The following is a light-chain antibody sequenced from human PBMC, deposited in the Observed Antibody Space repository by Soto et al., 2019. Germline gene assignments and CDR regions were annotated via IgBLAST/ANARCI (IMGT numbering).Light chain of an antibody. V-gene: IGKV3-15*01. CDR2: GAS. Sequence: ITQSPATLSVSPVERATLSCMASQTINNNIAWYQLKDGQVPRLPIYGASTRATDIPARFSGSGSGTEFTLTISSLQSEDFAVYYCQQYNNWPPITFGQGTRLEIK. CDR1: QTINNN. CDR3: QQYNNWPPIT. J-gene: IGKJ5*01.